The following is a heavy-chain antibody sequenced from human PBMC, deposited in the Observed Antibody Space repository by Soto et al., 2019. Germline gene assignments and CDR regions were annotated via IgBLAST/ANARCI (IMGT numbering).Heavy chain of an antibody. CDR3: AKAYFVWSSEQPYYFDD. CDR1: GFTFSNYA. Sequence: EVPLLDSGGGLVQPGGSLRLSCAASGFTFSNYAMTWVRQGPGKGLEWVSGISGSGGRSYYADSVKGRFTISRDNSKSTLYLQMNSLRAEDTAVYYCAKAYFVWSSEQPYYFDDWGQGTLVTVST. CDR2: ISGSGGRS. J-gene: IGHJ4*02. D-gene: IGHD3-16*01. V-gene: IGHV3-23*01.